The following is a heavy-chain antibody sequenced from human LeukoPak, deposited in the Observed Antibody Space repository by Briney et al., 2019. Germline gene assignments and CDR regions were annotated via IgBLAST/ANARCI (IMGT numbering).Heavy chain of an antibody. V-gene: IGHV3-9*01. CDR1: GFTFDDYG. CDR3: ARRGSPTVGYYYYMDV. CDR2: ISWNSGSI. Sequence: PGRSLRLSCVASGFTFDDYGTHWVRQAPGKGLEWVSGISWNSGSIGYADSVQGRFTISRDNAKNSLYLQMNSLRAEDTAVYYCARRGSPTVGYYYYMDVWGKGTTVTVSS. J-gene: IGHJ6*03.